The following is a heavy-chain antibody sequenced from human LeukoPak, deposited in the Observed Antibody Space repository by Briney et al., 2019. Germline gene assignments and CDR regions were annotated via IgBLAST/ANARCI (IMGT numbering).Heavy chain of an antibody. CDR2: ISWNSGSA. Sequence: GRSLRLSCAASGFTFDDYSIHSVRQAPGKGLEWVSGISWNSGSAGYADSVKGRFTISRDSAKNSLYLQMNSLRTEDTALYYCAKDRTYSAYAALDYWGQGTLVTVSS. D-gene: IGHD5-12*01. CDR1: GFTFDDYS. CDR3: AKDRTYSAYAALDY. J-gene: IGHJ4*02. V-gene: IGHV3-9*01.